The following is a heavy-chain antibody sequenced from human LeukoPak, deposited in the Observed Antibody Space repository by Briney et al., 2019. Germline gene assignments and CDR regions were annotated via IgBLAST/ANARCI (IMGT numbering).Heavy chain of an antibody. Sequence: GGSLRLSCAASGFTFSSYEMNWVRQAPGKGLEWVSYISSSGSTIYYADSVKGRFTISRDNAKNSLYLQMNSLRAEDTAVYYCARDCSSTSCYAIDAFDIWGQGTMVTDSS. CDR3: ARDCSSTSCYAIDAFDI. CDR2: ISSSGSTI. D-gene: IGHD2-2*01. J-gene: IGHJ3*02. V-gene: IGHV3-48*03. CDR1: GFTFSSYE.